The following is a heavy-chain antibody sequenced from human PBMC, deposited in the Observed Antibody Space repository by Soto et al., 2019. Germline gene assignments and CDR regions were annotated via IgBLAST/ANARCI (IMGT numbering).Heavy chain of an antibody. J-gene: IGHJ4*02. CDR1: GYTFTSYG. D-gene: IGHD3-9*01. Sequence: QVQLVQSGAEVKKPGASVKVSCKASGYTFTSYGISWVRQAPGQGLEWMGWISGYNGNTNYAQKLQGRVTMTTDTSKGTAYMELGSLRSDDTAVYYCARDWGRGQFLTNKDYWGQGTLVTVSS. CDR2: ISGYNGNT. CDR3: ARDWGRGQFLTNKDY. V-gene: IGHV1-18*01.